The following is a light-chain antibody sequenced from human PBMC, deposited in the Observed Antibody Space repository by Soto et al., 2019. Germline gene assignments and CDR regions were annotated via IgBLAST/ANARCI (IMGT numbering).Light chain of an antibody. Sequence: QSVLTQPPSASGTPGQRVTISCSGSSASIGSNTVNWYQQLPGTAPKLLIYTNDQRPSGVPDRFSGSTSGTSASLAISGLQSEDEAHYYCAAWDDSLNRVVFGGGTKLTVL. V-gene: IGLV1-44*01. CDR1: SASIGSNT. J-gene: IGLJ2*01. CDR2: TND. CDR3: AAWDDSLNRVV.